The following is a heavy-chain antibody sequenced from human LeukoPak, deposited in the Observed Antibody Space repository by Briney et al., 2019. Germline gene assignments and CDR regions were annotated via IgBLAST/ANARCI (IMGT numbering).Heavy chain of an antibody. CDR2: IWCSGGSA. CDR1: GFTFSSYA. Sequence: GGSLRLSCAPSGFTFSSYAMRWVRHAPGERREWVTAIWCSGGSALCADSVKGRFTISRDNSKNTLYLQMNSLRAEDTAVYSCAKGYGSSPWFFDLWGRGTLVTVSS. V-gene: IGHV3-23*01. CDR3: AKGYGSSPWFFDL. D-gene: IGHD6-13*01. J-gene: IGHJ2*01.